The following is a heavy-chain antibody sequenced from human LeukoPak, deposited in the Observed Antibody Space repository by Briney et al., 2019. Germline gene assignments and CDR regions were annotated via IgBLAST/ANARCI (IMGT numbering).Heavy chain of an antibody. J-gene: IGHJ4*02. CDR3: GRAFPPLRTSSAGDL. CDR1: GFTFNDYD. D-gene: IGHD3-16*01. V-gene: IGHV3-69-1*02. Sequence: GGSLRLSCSASGFTFNDYDMNWVRQAPGKGLEWVSSISGLSTHIYYGDSVKGRFSISRDNAKNSVYLQMNSLGVEDTAIYYCGRAFPPLRTSSAGDLWGQGILVTVSS. CDR2: ISGLSTHI.